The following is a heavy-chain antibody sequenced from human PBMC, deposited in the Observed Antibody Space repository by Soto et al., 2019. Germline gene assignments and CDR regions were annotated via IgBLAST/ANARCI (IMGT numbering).Heavy chain of an antibody. CDR3: AGKSGYDYHYYHGMDV. J-gene: IGHJ6*02. CDR2: IYYSGSA. V-gene: IGHV4-59*01. D-gene: IGHD5-12*01. CDR1: GGSISSYY. Sequence: PSETLSLTCTVSGGSISSYYWNWIRQPPGKGLEWIGYIYYSGSANYNPSLKSRVTISIDTSKNHFSLKLISVTAADTAVYYCAGKSGYDYHYYHGMDVWGQGTTVTVS.